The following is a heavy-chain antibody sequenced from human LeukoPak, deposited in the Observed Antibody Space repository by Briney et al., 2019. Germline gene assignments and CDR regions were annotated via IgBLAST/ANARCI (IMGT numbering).Heavy chain of an antibody. D-gene: IGHD3-10*01. CDR2: ISYDGSNK. J-gene: IGHJ4*02. V-gene: IGHV3-30*18. Sequence: PGGSLRLSCAASGFTFSSYGMHWVRQAPGKGLEWVAVISYDGSNKYYADSVKGRFTISRDNSKSTLYLQMNSLRAEDTAVYYCAKLPAITMVRGVTKDYWGQGTLVTVSS. CDR1: GFTFSSYG. CDR3: AKLPAITMVRGVTKDY.